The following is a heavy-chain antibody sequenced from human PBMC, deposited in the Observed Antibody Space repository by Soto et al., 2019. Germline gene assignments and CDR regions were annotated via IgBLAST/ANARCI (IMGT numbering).Heavy chain of an antibody. CDR1: GFTFRNYD. CDR2: ISAAGDP. CDR3: ARTDRDFYGLDV. Sequence: EVQLVESGGGLVQPGGSLRLSCEASGFTFRNYDMHWVRQGTGKGLEWVSGISAAGDPDYADSVEGRFTIPRENAQNSFFLQMNSLSVCDTAVYYCARTDRDFYGLDVWGQGTTVIVSS. J-gene: IGHJ6*02. V-gene: IGHV3-13*05.